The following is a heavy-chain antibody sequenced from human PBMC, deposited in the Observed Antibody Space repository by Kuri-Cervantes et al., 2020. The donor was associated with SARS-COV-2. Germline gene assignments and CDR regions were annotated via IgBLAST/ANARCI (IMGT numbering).Heavy chain of an antibody. Sequence: SETLSLTCTVSGGSISSYYWSWIRQPPGKGLEWIGYIYYSGSTDYNPSLKSRVTISVDTSKNQFSLKLSSVTAADTAVYYCARGGYGDYLSWGQGTLVTVSS. D-gene: IGHD4-17*01. CDR3: ARGGYGDYLS. CDR2: IYYSGST. J-gene: IGHJ5*02. CDR1: GGSISSYY. V-gene: IGHV4-59*01.